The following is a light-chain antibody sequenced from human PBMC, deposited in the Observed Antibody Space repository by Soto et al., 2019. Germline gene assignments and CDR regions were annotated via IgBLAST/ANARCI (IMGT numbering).Light chain of an antibody. J-gene: IGKJ4*01. V-gene: IGKV3-11*01. CDR1: QSVSNY. Sequence: EIVLTQSPATLSLSPGDRATLSCRASQSVSNYLAWYQQKPGQVPKLLIYDTFHRAPGIPVRFSGSGFGTDFTPAISSLESDDFAVYYCQHRASVVSFGGGTKMEIK. CDR3: QHRASVVS. CDR2: DTF.